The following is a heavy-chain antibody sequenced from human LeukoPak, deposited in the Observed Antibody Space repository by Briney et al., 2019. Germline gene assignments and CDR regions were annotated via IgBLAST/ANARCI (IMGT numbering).Heavy chain of an antibody. J-gene: IGHJ4*02. CDR1: GFTFSSYA. CDR3: AKDRAGKTAMVRDFEY. V-gene: IGHV3-23*01. CDR2: ISGSGGTT. Sequence: PGGSLRLSCAASGFTFSSYAMTWVRQAPGKGLEWVSAISGSGGTTYYADSVKGRFTISRDSAKNTLYLQMSSLRAEDTAIYYCAKDRAGKTAMVRDFEYWGQGTLVTVSS. D-gene: IGHD5-18*01.